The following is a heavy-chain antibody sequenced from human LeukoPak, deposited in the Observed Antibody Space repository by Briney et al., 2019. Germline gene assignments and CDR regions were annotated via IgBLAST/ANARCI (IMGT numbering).Heavy chain of an antibody. CDR3: ARDAYSYGYEVSYYYGMDV. Sequence: GSLRLSCAASGFTFSSYGMHWVRQAPATGLEWVAVMYYDGGNKYYADSVKGRFTISRDNSKNTLYLQMNSLRAEDTAVYYCARDAYSYGYEVSYYYGMDVWGQGTTVTVS. D-gene: IGHD5-18*01. CDR1: GFTFSSYG. J-gene: IGHJ6*02. V-gene: IGHV3-30*12. CDR2: MYYDGGNK.